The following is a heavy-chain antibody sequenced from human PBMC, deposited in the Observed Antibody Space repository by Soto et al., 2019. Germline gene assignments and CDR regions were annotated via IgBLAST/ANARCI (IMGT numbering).Heavy chain of an antibody. J-gene: IGHJ6*01. V-gene: IGHV5-51*07. CDR2: IYPGVSDI. D-gene: IGHD4-17*01. CDR3: GRVGGNYGPLQYYYGMDV. Sequence: GKAVKMSSECSADSVIRYRIGRVHQKPGKGLEWMGIIYPGVSDIRYSPSFQGQVTISADKSISTAYLQWSSLKASDIAMYYCGRVGGNYGPLQYYYGMDVSGQGTTVT. CDR1: ADSVIRYR.